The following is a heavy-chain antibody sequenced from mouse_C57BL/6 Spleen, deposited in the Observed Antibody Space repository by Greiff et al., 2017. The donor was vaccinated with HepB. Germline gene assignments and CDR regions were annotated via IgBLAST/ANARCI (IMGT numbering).Heavy chain of an antibody. Sequence: VKLMESGPGLVAPSQSLSITCTVSGFSLTSYGVDWVRQSPGKGLEWLGVIWGVGSTNYNSALKSRLSISKDNSKSQVFLKMNSLQTDDTAMYYCASGYDGAWFAYWGQGTLVTVSA. V-gene: IGHV2-6*01. D-gene: IGHD2-12*01. CDR2: IWGVGST. J-gene: IGHJ3*01. CDR1: GFSLTSYG. CDR3: ASGYDGAWFAY.